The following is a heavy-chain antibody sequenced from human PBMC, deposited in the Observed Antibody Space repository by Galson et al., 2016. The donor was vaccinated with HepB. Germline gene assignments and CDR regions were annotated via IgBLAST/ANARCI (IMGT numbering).Heavy chain of an antibody. CDR2: VKRDGSES. CDR1: GFTFSSYW. J-gene: IGHJ4*02. CDR3: ARGANRGRPFDY. D-gene: IGHD3-10*01. Sequence: SLRLSCAASGFTFSSYWMSWVRQAPGKGLEWVANVKRDGSESYYVDSVKGRFTISRDNAKNSLFLQLNSLRVEDTAVYYCARGANRGRPFDYWGQGTLVTVSS. V-gene: IGHV3-7*03.